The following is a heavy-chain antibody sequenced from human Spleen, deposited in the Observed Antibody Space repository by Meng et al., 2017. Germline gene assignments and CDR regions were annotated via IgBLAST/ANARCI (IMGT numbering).Heavy chain of an antibody. D-gene: IGHD4-17*01. J-gene: IGHJ2*01. CDR2: ISWDGGST. CDR1: GFTFDDYA. V-gene: IGHV3-43D*03. Sequence: GESLKISCAASGFTFDDYAMHWVRQAPGKGLEWVSLISWDGGSTYYADSVKGRFTISRDNSKNSLYLQMNSLRAEDTALYYCAKGDYGDYVVDWYFDLWGRGTLVTVSS. CDR3: AKGDYGDYVVDWYFDL.